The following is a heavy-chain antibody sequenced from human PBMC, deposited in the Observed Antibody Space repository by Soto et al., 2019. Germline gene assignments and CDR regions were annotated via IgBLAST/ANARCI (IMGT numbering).Heavy chain of an antibody. J-gene: IGHJ4*02. CDR3: AREIGSPETSTY. Sequence: GGSLRLSCADSGFIFSNYWMSWVRQAPGKGLEWVANINQDGSEKYYVDSVKGRFTISRDNAKNLLYLRVNSLRAEDTAMYYCAREIGSPETSTYWGQGTLVAVSS. CDR2: INQDGSEK. D-gene: IGHD1-26*01. V-gene: IGHV3-7*03. CDR1: GFIFSNYW.